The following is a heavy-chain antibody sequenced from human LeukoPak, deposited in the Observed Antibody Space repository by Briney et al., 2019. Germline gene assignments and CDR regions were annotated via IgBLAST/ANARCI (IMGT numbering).Heavy chain of an antibody. CDR2: IYSGGST. V-gene: IGHV3-53*01. Sequence: GGSLRLSCAASGFTVSSNYMSWARQAPGKGLEWVSVIYSGGSTYYADSVEGRFTISRDNSKNTLYLQMNSLRAEDTAVYYCARDLTVAAATWSAFDIWGQGTMVTVSS. J-gene: IGHJ3*02. CDR1: GFTVSSNY. D-gene: IGHD2-15*01. CDR3: ARDLTVAAATWSAFDI.